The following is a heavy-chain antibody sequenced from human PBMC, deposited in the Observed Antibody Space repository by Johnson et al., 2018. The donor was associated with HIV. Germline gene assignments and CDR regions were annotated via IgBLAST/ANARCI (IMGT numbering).Heavy chain of an antibody. D-gene: IGHD5-18*01. V-gene: IGHV3-30*03. CDR1: RLSVSKNY. J-gene: IGHJ3*02. CDR2: ISYDGSNK. Sequence: HVQLVESGGGLVQPGGSLRLSCAASRLSVSKNYMSWVRQAPGKGLEWVAVISYDGSNKKYADSVKGRFTISRDNSKNTLYLQMNSLRAEDTALYYCARADTAMVRGAFDISGQ. CDR3: ARADTAMVRGAFDI.